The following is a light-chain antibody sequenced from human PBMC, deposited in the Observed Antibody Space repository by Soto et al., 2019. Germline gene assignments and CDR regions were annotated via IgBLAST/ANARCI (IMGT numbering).Light chain of an antibody. CDR3: CSYVTTPEI. V-gene: IGLV2-11*01. CDR2: DGT. CDR1: SSDVDDYRY. Sequence: QSVLAQPRSVSGSPGQLLTISCTGTSSDVDDYRYVSWHQQYPGKAPKLVIYDGTKRPSGVPDRFSGSNSGNTASLTISGLQAEDEADYYCCSYVTTPEIFGTGTKVTV. J-gene: IGLJ1*01.